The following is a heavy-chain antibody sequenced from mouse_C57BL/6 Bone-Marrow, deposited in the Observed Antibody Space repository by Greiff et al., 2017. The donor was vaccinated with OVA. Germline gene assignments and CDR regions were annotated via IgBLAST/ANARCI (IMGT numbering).Heavy chain of an antibody. D-gene: IGHD3-3*01. J-gene: IGHJ4*01. CDR3: ARSGAAYAMDY. CDR2: IYPGDGDT. CDR1: GYASSSSW. V-gene: IGHV1-82*01. Sequence: QVQLQQSGPELVKPGASGKISCKASGYASSSSWRNWVKQRPGKGLEWIGRIYPGDGDTNYNGKFKGKATLTADKSSSTAYMQLSSLTSEDSAVYFCARSGAAYAMDYWGQGTSVTVSS.